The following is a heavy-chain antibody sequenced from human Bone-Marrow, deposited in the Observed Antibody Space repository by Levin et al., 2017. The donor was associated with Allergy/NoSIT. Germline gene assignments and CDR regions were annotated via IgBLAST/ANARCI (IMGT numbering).Heavy chain of an antibody. CDR3: ARQKGDWNDWFDP. CDR1: GGSITNYY. D-gene: IGHD1-1*01. V-gene: IGHV4-59*08. CDR2: VFHDAST. Sequence: SETLSLTCSISGGSITNYYWSWIRQPPGKGLEWIGYVFHDASTEYNPSLKSRVSISVYTSKNQLSLKLYSVAATDTAMYYCARQKGDWNDWFDPWGQGILVTVSS. J-gene: IGHJ5*02.